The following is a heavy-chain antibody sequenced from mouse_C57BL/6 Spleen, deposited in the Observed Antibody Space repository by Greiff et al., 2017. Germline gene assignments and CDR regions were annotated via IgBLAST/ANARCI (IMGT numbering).Heavy chain of an antibody. CDR1: VFNIKDYY. CDR2: IDPADGET. Sequence: EVQLQESGAELVKPGASVKLSCTASVFNIKDYYMHWVKQRPEQGLSLIGRIDPADGETKYAPKFPGKATITADTSSNTAYLQLSSLTSEDTAVYYCARSGYDYDDYWGQGTTLTVSS. CDR3: ARSGYDYDDY. J-gene: IGHJ2*01. V-gene: IGHV14-2*01. D-gene: IGHD2-4*01.